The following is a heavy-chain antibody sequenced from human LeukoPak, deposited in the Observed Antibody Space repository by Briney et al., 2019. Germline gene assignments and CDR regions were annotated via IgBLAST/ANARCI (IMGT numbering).Heavy chain of an antibody. CDR3: ARPLPGGGKAFDI. V-gene: IGHV1-69*13. CDR1: GGTFSSYA. Sequence: ASVKVSCKASGGTFSSYAISWVRQAPGQGLEWMGGIIPIFGTANYAQKFQGRVTITADESTSTAYMELSSLRSEDTAVYYCARPLPGGGKAFDIWGQGTMVTVSS. J-gene: IGHJ3*02. CDR2: IIPIFGTA. D-gene: IGHD4-23*01.